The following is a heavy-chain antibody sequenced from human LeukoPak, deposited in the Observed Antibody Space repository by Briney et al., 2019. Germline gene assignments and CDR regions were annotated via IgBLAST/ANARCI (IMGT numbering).Heavy chain of an antibody. CDR2: ISSSSSYI. D-gene: IGHD3-22*01. CDR3: ARDLISYYDSSGYSH. CDR1: GFTFSSYS. V-gene: IGHV3-21*01. J-gene: IGHJ4*02. Sequence: PGGSLGLSCAASGFTFSSYSMNWVRQAPGKGLEWVSSISSSSSYIYYADSVKGRFTISRDNAKNSLYLQMNSLRAEDTAVYYCARDLISYYDSSGYSHWGQGTLVTVSS.